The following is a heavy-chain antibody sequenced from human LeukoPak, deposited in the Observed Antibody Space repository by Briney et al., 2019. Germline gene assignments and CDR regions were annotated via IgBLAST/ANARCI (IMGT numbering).Heavy chain of an antibody. CDR1: GGSISSSSYY. Sequence: PSETLSLTCTVSGGSISSSSYYWGWIRRPPGKGLEWIGRIYYSGSIYYNPFPKIRVTICVDTAQTQFSLKLSSVTAADTAVYYCARQASVAVRSTVGYWGPGTLITVSS. CDR2: IYYSGSI. CDR3: ARQASVAVRSTVGY. J-gene: IGHJ4*02. D-gene: IGHD6-6*01. V-gene: IGHV4-39*01.